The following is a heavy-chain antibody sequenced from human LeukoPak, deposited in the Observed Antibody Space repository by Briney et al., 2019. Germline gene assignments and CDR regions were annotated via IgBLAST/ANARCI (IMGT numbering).Heavy chain of an antibody. CDR1: GGSISSYY. J-gene: IGHJ3*02. CDR3: ARHWGYAFDI. Sequence: ETLSLTCTVSGGSISSYYWSWIRQPPGKGLEWIGYIYYSGSTNYNPSLKSRVTISVDTSKNQFSLKLSSVTAADTAVYYCARHWGYAFDIWGQGTMVTVSS. CDR2: IYYSGST. D-gene: IGHD3-16*01. V-gene: IGHV4-59*08.